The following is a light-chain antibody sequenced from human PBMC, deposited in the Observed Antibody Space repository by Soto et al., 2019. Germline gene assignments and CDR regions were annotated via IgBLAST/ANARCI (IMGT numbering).Light chain of an antibody. V-gene: IGLV1-47*01. J-gene: IGLJ2*01. CDR2: RNN. CDR3: AARDDSLSGSV. CDR1: SSNIGSNY. Sequence: QSVLTQPPSASGTPGQRVTISCSGSSSNIGSNYVYWYQQLPGTAPKLLIYRNNQRPSGVPDRFSGSKSGTSASLAISGLRSEDEADYYCAARDDSLSGSVFGGGTKLTVL.